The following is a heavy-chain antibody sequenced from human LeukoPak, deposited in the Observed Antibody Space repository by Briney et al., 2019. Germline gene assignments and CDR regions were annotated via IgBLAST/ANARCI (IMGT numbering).Heavy chain of an antibody. CDR2: IKSKTDGGTT. D-gene: IGHD5-18*01. CDR1: GFTFSSYS. CDR3: TTVGLQLWSSFDY. Sequence: GGSLRLSCAASGFTFSSYSMSWVRQAPGKGLEWVGRIKSKTDGGTTDYAAPVKGRFTISRDDSKNTLYLQMNSLKTEDTAVYYCTTVGLQLWSSFDYWGQGTLVTVSS. J-gene: IGHJ4*02. V-gene: IGHV3-15*01.